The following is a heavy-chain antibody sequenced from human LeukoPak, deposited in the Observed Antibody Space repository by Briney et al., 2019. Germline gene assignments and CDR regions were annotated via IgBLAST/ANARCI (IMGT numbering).Heavy chain of an antibody. V-gene: IGHV3-23*01. CDR2: ISGSGGST. CDR1: GFTFSSYA. D-gene: IGHD6-13*01. J-gene: IGHJ4*02. Sequence: GGSLRLSRAASGFTFSSYAMSWVRQAPGKGLEWVSAISGSGGSTYYADSVKGRFTISRDNSKNTLYLQMNSLRAEDTAVYYCTLEAGQLVGFFDYWGQGTLVTVSS. CDR3: TLEAGQLVGFFDY.